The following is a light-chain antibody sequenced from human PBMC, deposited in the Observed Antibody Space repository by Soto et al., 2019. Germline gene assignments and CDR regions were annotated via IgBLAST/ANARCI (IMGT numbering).Light chain of an antibody. CDR3: SPYTRGSAPVV. Sequence: QAALTQPASVYGSPGQSITISCTGSSSDVGGYNYVSWYQQHPGKAPKLMIFDVSNRPSGVSNRFSGSKSGNTASLTISGLQAEDEADYYCSPYTRGSAPVVFGGGTKLTVL. J-gene: IGLJ2*01. CDR2: DVS. V-gene: IGLV2-14*03. CDR1: SSDVGGYNY.